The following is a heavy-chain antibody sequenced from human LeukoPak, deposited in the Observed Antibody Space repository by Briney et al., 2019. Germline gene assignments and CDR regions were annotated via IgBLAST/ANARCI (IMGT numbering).Heavy chain of an antibody. Sequence: GGSLRLSCAAFGFTFSSYGMSWVRQAPGKGLEWVSAISGSGGSTYYADSVKGRFTISRDNSKNTLYPQMNSLRAEDTAVYYCAKDRWLQLPFDYWGQGTLVTVSS. J-gene: IGHJ4*02. D-gene: IGHD5-24*01. CDR2: ISGSGGST. V-gene: IGHV3-23*01. CDR3: AKDRWLQLPFDY. CDR1: GFTFSSYG.